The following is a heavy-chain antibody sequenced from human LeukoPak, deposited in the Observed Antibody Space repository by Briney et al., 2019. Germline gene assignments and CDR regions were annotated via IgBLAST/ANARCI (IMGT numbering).Heavy chain of an antibody. CDR2: ISSRSDTI. CDR3: ASGMRVGPNI. J-gene: IGHJ4*02. Sequence: GGSLRLSCTASGFTFGPYTMNWVRQAPGKGLEWDSYISSRSDTIYYADSVRGRFTISRDNAESSLYLQMYSLTAEDTAVYYCASGMRVGPNIWGQGTLVIVSS. V-gene: IGHV3-48*04. D-gene: IGHD1-26*01. CDR1: GFTFGPYT.